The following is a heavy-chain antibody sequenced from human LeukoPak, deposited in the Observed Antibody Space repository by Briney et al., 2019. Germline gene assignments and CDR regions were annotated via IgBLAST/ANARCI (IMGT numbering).Heavy chain of an antibody. CDR3: AKDRLFTAAAGDY. V-gene: IGHV3-23*01. CDR2: IRDSGGTT. CDR1: GFTFSIND. J-gene: IGHJ4*02. Sequence: GGSLRLPCAASGFTFSINDMTWVRQAPGKGLEWVASIRDSGGTTYYADSVKGRFTISRDNSKNTLYLQMNSLRAEDTAVYYCAKDRLFTAAAGDYWGQGTLVTVSS. D-gene: IGHD6-13*01.